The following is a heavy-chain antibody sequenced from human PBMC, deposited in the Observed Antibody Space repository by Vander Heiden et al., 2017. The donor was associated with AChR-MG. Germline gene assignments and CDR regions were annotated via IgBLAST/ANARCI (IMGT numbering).Heavy chain of an antibody. Sequence: QVQLVQSGAEVKKPGSSVKVSCKASGGTFSSYAISWVRQAPGQGLEWMGGIIPIFGTANYAQKFQGRVTITADKSTSTAYMELSSLRSEDTAVYYCARVVGECTNGVCYMHYYGMDVWGQGTTVTVSS. CDR1: GGTFSSYA. D-gene: IGHD2-8*01. J-gene: IGHJ6*02. CDR3: ARVVGECTNGVCYMHYYGMDV. V-gene: IGHV1-69*06. CDR2: IIPIFGTA.